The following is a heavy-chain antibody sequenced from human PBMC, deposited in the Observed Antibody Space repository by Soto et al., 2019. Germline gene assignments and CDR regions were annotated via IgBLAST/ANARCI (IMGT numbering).Heavy chain of an antibody. CDR3: ARHLRGGVSGQGY. CDR1: GGSISSSAYY. J-gene: IGHJ4*02. V-gene: IGHV4-39*07. Sequence: PSETLSLTCTVSGGSISSSAYYWGWIRQPPGKGLEWIGSIYYSGSTSYNPSLKSRVTISVDTSKNQFSLKLSSVTAADTAVYYWARHLRGGVSGQGYWGQGTLVTVSS. CDR2: IYYSGST. D-gene: IGHD2-15*01.